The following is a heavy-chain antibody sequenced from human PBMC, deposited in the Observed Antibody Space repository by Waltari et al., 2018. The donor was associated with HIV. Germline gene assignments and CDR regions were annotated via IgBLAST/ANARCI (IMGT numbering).Heavy chain of an antibody. CDR2: IYYSGST. Sequence: QVQLQESGPGLVKPSETLSLTCTVSGGSISSYYWSWIRQPPGKGLEWIGYIYYSGSTNYNPSLKSRVTISVDTSKNQFSLKLSSVTAADTAVYYCARAEGYCSSTSCYVYYYGMDVWGQGTTVTVSS. J-gene: IGHJ6*02. V-gene: IGHV4-59*01. CDR3: ARAEGYCSSTSCYVYYYGMDV. D-gene: IGHD2-2*01. CDR1: GGSISSYY.